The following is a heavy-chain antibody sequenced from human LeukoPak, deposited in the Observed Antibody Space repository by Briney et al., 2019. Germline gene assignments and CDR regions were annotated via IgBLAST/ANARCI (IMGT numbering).Heavy chain of an antibody. D-gene: IGHD6-19*01. Sequence: GGSLRLSCAASGFTFSRYGMHWVRQAPGKGLEWVTVISYDESNKYYTDSVKGRFTISRDNSKNTLYLLMSSLRAEDTAVYYCARWGPGGGWSFDYWGQGTLVTVSS. CDR2: ISYDESNK. J-gene: IGHJ4*02. CDR1: GFTFSRYG. CDR3: ARWGPGGGWSFDY. V-gene: IGHV3-33*05.